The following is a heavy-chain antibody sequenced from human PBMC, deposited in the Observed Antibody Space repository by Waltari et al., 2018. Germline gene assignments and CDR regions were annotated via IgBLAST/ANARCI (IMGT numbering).Heavy chain of an antibody. CDR3: ARHWKKSGYRFDP. CDR1: GGCISRSSYY. Sequence: QLQLQESGPGLVKPSETLSLTCTVSGGCISRSSYYWGWIRQSPGKGLEWIGSIYYSGSTYYNPTLKSRVTISGDTSKNQFSLKLSSVTAADTAVYYCARHWKKSGYRFDPWGQGTLVTVSS. D-gene: IGHD5-12*01. CDR2: IYYSGST. J-gene: IGHJ5*02. V-gene: IGHV4-39*01.